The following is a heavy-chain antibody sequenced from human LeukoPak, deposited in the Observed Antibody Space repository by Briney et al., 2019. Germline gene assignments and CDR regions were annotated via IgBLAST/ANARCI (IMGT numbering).Heavy chain of an antibody. CDR1: GFTFSSYW. CDR2: INTDGSST. V-gene: IGHV3-74*01. Sequence: GGSLRLSCAASGFTFSSYWMHWVRQAPGKGLVWVSRINTDGSSTNYADSVKGRFTISRDNAKNTLYLQMNSLRAEDTAVYYCARLGAVAGTFDYWGQETLVTVSS. CDR3: ARLGAVAGTFDY. D-gene: IGHD6-19*01. J-gene: IGHJ4*02.